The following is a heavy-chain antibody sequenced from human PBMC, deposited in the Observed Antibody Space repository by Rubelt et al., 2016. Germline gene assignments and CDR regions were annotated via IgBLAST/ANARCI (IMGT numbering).Heavy chain of an antibody. CDR2: ISSSGSTI. Sequence: EVQLVESGGGLVQPGGSLRLSCAASGFTFSSYSMNWVRQAPGKGLEWVSYISSSGSTIYYADSVKGRLTISRDNAKNSLYLQMNSLRAEDTAVYYCARAYYGSGSFYWGQGTLVTVSS. J-gene: IGHJ4*02. CDR3: ARAYYGSGSFY. V-gene: IGHV3-48*04. D-gene: IGHD3-10*01. CDR1: GFTFSSYS.